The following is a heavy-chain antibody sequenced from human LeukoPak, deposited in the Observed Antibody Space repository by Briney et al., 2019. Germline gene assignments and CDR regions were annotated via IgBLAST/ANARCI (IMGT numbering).Heavy chain of an antibody. Sequence: AAVKVSCKASGYSFSAYYIHWVRQAPGQGLEWMGWINPNTGGTHFEQKFQGRVTMTSDTSISTAYMELTRLISDDTAVYYCARESYSGYVRWFDPWGQGTLVTVSS. D-gene: IGHD5-12*01. CDR3: ARESYSGYVRWFDP. CDR1: GYSFSAYY. V-gene: IGHV1-2*02. CDR2: INPNTGGT. J-gene: IGHJ5*02.